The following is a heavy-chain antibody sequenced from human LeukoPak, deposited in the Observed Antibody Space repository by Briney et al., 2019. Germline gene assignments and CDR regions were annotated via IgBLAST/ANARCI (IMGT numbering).Heavy chain of an antibody. CDR2: IYSGGTT. J-gene: IGHJ4*02. Sequence: GGSLRLSCAASGFTVSSNYMSWVRQAPGKGLEWVSVIYSGGTTYYADSVKGRFTISRDNSKNTLYLQMNSLRAEDTAVYYCARPSGASYYFDYWGQGTLVTVSS. D-gene: IGHD3-10*01. CDR3: ARPSGASYYFDY. V-gene: IGHV3-53*05. CDR1: GFTVSSNY.